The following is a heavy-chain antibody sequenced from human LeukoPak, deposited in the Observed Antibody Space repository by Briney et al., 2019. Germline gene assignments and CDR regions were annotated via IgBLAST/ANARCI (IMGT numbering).Heavy chain of an antibody. CDR3: AKDSGLYGATAMANFDY. D-gene: IGHD5-18*01. CDR1: RFTFSSYA. CDR2: ISGSGDST. V-gene: IGHV3-23*01. J-gene: IGHJ4*02. Sequence: GGSLRLSCAASRFTFSSYAMGWVRQAPGKGLKWVSSISGSGDSTHYADSAKGRFTISRDNSKNTLYLQMNSLRAEDTAVYYCAKDSGLYGATAMANFDYWGQGTLVTVSS.